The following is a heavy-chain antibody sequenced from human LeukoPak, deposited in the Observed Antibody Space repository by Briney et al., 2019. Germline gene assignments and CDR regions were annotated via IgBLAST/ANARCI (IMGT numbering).Heavy chain of an antibody. J-gene: IGHJ3*02. V-gene: IGHV3-48*03. Sequence: GGSLKLSCGASGFIVSSHDMNWVRQAPGKGLEWVSYISSSGSTIYYADSVKGRFTISRDNAKNSLYLQMSSLRAEDTAVYYCARGASYYDSSGYHAFDIWGQGTMVTVSS. CDR3: ARGASYYDSSGYHAFDI. CDR1: GFIVSSHD. CDR2: ISSSGSTI. D-gene: IGHD3-22*01.